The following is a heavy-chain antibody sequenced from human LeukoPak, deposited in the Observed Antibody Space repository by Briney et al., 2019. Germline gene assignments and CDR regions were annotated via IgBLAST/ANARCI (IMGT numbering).Heavy chain of an antibody. CDR1: GDSFSNSNW. CDR2: ISQSGST. CDR3: AKAATATSGRFSLDS. Sequence: SGTLSLTCVVSGDSFSNSNWWSWVRQPPVKGLEWIGEISQSGSTNYHPSLKSRVIISIDKSKNHFSLKLSSVTAADTAIYYCAKAATATSGRFSLDSWGQGTLVTVSS. D-gene: IGHD2-15*01. V-gene: IGHV4-4*02. J-gene: IGHJ4*02.